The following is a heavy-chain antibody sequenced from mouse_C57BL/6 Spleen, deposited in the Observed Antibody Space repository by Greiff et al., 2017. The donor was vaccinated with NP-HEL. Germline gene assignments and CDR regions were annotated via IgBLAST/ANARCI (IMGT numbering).Heavy chain of an antibody. CDR3: TRRARQLRLPFAY. CDR2: IDPETGGT. CDR1: GYTFTDYE. Sequence: VQLQQSGAELVRPGASVTLSCKASGYTFTDYEMHWVKQTPVHGLEWIGAIDPETGGTAYNQKFKGKAILTADKSSSTAYMELRSLTSEDSAVYYCTRRARQLRLPFAYWGQGTLVTVSA. J-gene: IGHJ3*01. D-gene: IGHD3-2*02. V-gene: IGHV1-15*01.